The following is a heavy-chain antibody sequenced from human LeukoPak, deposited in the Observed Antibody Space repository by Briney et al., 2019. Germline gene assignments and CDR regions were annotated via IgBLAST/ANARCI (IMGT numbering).Heavy chain of an antibody. CDR2: INEDGSAK. CDR3: ARDPGCHDDSGGCYLDF. J-gene: IGHJ4*02. V-gene: IGHV3-7*01. D-gene: IGHD3-9*01. CDR1: GLTFSSYW. Sequence: GGSLRLSCEVSGLTFSSYWMSWVRQAPGKGLEWVANINEDGSAKYYVDSVKGRFTISRDNSKKSLYLQLNSLRVGDTAVYFCARDPGCHDDSGGCYLDFWGQGTLVTVSS.